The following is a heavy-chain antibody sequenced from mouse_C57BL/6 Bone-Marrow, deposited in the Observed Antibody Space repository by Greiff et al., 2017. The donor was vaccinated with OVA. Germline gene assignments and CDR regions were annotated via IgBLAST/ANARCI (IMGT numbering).Heavy chain of an antibody. V-gene: IGHV5-4*03. CDR3: ARNYLDY. Sequence: EVMLVESGGGLVKPGGSLKLSCAASGFTFSSYAMSWVRQTPEKRLEWVATISDGGSYTYYPDNVKGRFTISRDNAKNNLYLQMSHLKSEDTAMYYCARNYLDYWGQGTTLTVSS. CDR2: ISDGGSYT. J-gene: IGHJ2*01. CDR1: GFTFSSYA.